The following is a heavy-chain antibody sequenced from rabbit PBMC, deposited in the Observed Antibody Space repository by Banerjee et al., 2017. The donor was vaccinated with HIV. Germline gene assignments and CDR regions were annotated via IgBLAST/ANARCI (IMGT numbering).Heavy chain of an antibody. D-gene: IGHD1-1*01. V-gene: IGHV1S43*01. Sequence: QSLEESGGGLVQPEGSLALTCRASGFSFSSSYWICWVRQAPGKGLELIACIYTSSGSTYYASWAKGRFTITRSTSLNTVTLQMTSLTAANTATYFCARAYPSTGAYDLWGQGTLVTVS. CDR3: ARAYPSTGAYDL. CDR1: GFSFSSSYW. J-gene: IGHJ3*01. CDR2: IYTSSGST.